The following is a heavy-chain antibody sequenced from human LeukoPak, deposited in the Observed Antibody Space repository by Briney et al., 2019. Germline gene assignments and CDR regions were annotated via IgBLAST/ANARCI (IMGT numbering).Heavy chain of an antibody. V-gene: IGHV4-34*01. J-gene: IGHJ4*02. CDR2: INHSGST. CDR1: GGSFSGYY. D-gene: IGHD2-15*01. CDR3: AGSRREYFDY. Sequence: PSETLSLTCAVYGGSFSGYYWSWIRQPPGEGLEWIGEINHSGSTNYNPSLKSRVTISVDTSKNQFSLKLSSVTAADTAVYYCAGSRREYFDYWGQGTLVTVSS.